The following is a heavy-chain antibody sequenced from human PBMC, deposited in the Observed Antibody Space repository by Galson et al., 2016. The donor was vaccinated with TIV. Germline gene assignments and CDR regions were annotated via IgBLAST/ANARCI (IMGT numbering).Heavy chain of an antibody. J-gene: IGHJ6*02. V-gene: IGHV3-66*02. CDR2: ISDGGNT. D-gene: IGHD2-15*01. CDR3: ARDRVVDATYYYYYYGMGV. Sequence: SCKASGYIFKDYYLHWVRQAPGKGLEWVSLISDGGNTYYPDSVKGRFTISRDNSKNTLYLQMNSLRVEDTAVYYCARDRVVDATYYYYYYGMGVWGQGTAVTVSS. CDR1: GYIFKDYY.